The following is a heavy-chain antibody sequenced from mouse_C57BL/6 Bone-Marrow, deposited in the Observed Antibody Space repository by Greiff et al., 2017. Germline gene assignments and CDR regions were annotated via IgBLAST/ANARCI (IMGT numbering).Heavy chain of an antibody. CDR3: ARAYYSNYDAMDY. Sequence: VKVVESGAELAKPGASVKLSCKASGYTFTSYWMHLVKQRPGQGLEWIGYINPSSGYTKYNQKFKDKATLTADKSSSTAYMQLSSLTYEDSAVYYCARAYYSNYDAMDYWGLGTSVTVSS. J-gene: IGHJ4*01. CDR2: INPSSGYT. V-gene: IGHV1-7*01. D-gene: IGHD2-5*01. CDR1: GYTFTSYW.